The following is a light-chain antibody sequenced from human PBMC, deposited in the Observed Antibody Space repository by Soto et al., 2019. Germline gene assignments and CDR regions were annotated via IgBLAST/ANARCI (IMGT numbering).Light chain of an antibody. CDR2: GVS. V-gene: IGKV3-15*01. CDR3: QQYNNWPRT. J-gene: IGKJ5*01. Sequence: EIVMTQSPDTLSVPPGESVTLSCRASQLFSSNLAWYQHKPGQAPRLLIYGVSTRDTGVPDRFSGSASGTEFTLTISSLQSEDFAVYYCQQYNNWPRTFGQGTRLEIK. CDR1: QLFSSN.